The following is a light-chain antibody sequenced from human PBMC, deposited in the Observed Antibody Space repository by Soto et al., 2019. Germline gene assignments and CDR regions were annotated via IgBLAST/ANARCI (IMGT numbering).Light chain of an antibody. CDR3: HQYGSSPPIT. CDR2: GAS. V-gene: IGKV3-20*01. CDR1: QSVSSSY. Sequence: EIVLTQSPGTLSFSPGERATLSCRASQSVSSSYLAWYQQKPGQAPRLLIYGASIRDTGIPDRFSGSGSGTEFTLTIIRLEPDDFAVYYCHQYGSSPPITFGQGTRLE. J-gene: IGKJ5*01.